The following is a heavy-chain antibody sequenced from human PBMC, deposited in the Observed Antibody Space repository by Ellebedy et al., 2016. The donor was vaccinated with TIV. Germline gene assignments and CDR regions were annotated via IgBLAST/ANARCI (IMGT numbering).Heavy chain of an antibody. D-gene: IGHD4-17*01. V-gene: IGHV3-30*10. Sequence: GESLKISCAAAGFTFSTYAIHWVRQAPGKGLEWVAVISYDGSNKYYTDSVKGRFTMSRDISKNTLYLQMNSLRAEDTAVYYCVRGCKGDYVTGYYYGMDVWGQGTTVTVSS. J-gene: IGHJ6*02. CDR3: VRGCKGDYVTGYYYGMDV. CDR1: GFTFSTYA. CDR2: ISYDGSNK.